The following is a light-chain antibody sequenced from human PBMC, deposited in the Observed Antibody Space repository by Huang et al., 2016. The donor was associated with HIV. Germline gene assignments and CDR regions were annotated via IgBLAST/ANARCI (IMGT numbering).Light chain of an antibody. CDR1: QSVSRA. J-gene: IGKJ2*01. CDR3: QQYNNWPLT. CDR2: RAS. Sequence: EIVMTQSPATLSVSPGERANLSCRASQSVSRALAWYQQKPGQTPRLLIYRASTRATGIPARFSGSGSGTEFTLTISSLQSEDFAVYYCQQYNNWPLTFGQGSKLEIK. V-gene: IGKV3-15*01.